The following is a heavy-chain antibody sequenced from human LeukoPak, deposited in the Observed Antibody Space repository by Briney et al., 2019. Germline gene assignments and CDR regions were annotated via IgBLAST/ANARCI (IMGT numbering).Heavy chain of an antibody. CDR1: GGSLRSYY. Sequence: SETLSLTRTGSGGSLRSYYRSWIRQTPGKGLEWIGYIYYSGSTNYNPSLKSRVTISVDTSKNQFSLKLSSVTAADTAVYYCAREGKSYGFDYWGQGTLVTVSS. J-gene: IGHJ4*02. D-gene: IGHD5-18*01. CDR3: AREGKSYGFDY. V-gene: IGHV4-59*01. CDR2: IYYSGST.